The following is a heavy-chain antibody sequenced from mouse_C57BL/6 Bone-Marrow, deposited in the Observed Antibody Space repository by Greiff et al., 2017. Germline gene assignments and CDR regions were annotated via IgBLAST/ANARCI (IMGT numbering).Heavy chain of an antibody. J-gene: IGHJ3*01. CDR3: ARKARRAY. D-gene: IGHD3-1*01. V-gene: IGHV1-62-3*01. Sequence: VKQRPGRGLEWIGRIDPNSGGTKYNEKFKGKATLTADKSSSTAYMQLSSLTSEDSAVYFCARKARRAYWGQGTLVTVSA. CDR2: IDPNSGGT.